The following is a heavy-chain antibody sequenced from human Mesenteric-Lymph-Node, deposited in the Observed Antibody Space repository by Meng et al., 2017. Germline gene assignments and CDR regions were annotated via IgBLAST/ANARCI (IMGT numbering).Heavy chain of an antibody. CDR1: GLSFNTHA. D-gene: IGHD6-13*01. Sequence: QVQLVESGGGVVQPGRYLRLSCVASGLSFNTHAMHWVRQAPGKGLEWVAVISYDGTNKYYADSVMGRFTISRDKSKSTLFLQMNSLRAEDTAMYYCMSEIRKAPTGTDYWGQGTLVTVSS. CDR2: ISYDGTNK. J-gene: IGHJ4*02. V-gene: IGHV3-30-3*01. CDR3: MSEIRKAPTGTDY.